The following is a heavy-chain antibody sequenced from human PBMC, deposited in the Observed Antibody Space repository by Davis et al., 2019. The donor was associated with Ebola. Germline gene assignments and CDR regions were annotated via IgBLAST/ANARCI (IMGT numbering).Heavy chain of an antibody. J-gene: IGHJ5*02. Sequence: GGSLRLSCAASGFTFGNYVMSWVRQVPGKGLEWVSGISASGGTTYDAASVKGRFTISRDNSNSTLYLQINSLRVEDTAIYYCAKQLFWFGEETTWGQGTLVAVSS. CDR1: GFTFGNYV. CDR2: ISASGGTT. D-gene: IGHD3-10*01. CDR3: AKQLFWFGEETT. V-gene: IGHV3-23*01.